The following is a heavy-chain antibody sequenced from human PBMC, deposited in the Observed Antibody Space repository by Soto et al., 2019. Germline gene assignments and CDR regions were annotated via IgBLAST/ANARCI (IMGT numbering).Heavy chain of an antibody. J-gene: IGHJ6*02. CDR3: ARRRVGANYYYYGMDV. CDR2: IDPSDSYT. D-gene: IGHD1-26*01. V-gene: IGHV5-10-1*01. CDR1: GYSFTSYW. Sequence: GESVKISCKGSGYSFTSYWISWVRQMPGKGLEWMGRIDPSDSYTNYSPSFQGHVTISADKSISTAYLQWSSLKASDTAMYYCARRRVGANYYYYGMDVWGQGTTVTVSS.